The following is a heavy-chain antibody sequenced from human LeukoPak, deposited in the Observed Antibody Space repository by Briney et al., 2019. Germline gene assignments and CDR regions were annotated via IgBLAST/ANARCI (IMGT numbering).Heavy chain of an antibody. V-gene: IGHV3-9*01. CDR3: AGSSWYGYY. CDR1: GFTFDDYA. Sequence: GRSLRLPCAASGFTFDDYAMHWVRQAPGKGLEWVSGISWNSGSIGYADSVKGRFTISRDNAKNSLYLQMNSLRAEDTALYYCAGSSWYGYYWGQGTLVTVSS. J-gene: IGHJ4*02. CDR2: ISWNSGSI. D-gene: IGHD6-13*01.